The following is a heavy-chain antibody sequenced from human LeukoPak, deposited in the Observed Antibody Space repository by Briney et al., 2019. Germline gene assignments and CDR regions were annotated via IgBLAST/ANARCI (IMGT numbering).Heavy chain of an antibody. J-gene: IGHJ4*02. V-gene: IGHV4-59*01. CDR2: IYYSGST. Sequence: PSETLSLTCTVSGGSISSYYWSWIRQPPGKGLEWIGYIYYSGSTNYNPSLKSRVTISVATSKNQFSLKLSSVTAADTAVYYCARVRGYSSSWFDYWGQGTLVTVSS. D-gene: IGHD6-13*01. CDR3: ARVRGYSSSWFDY. CDR1: GGSISSYY.